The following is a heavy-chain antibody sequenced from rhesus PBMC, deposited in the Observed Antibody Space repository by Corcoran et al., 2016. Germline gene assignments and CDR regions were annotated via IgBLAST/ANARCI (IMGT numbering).Heavy chain of an antibody. CDR2: IGGSSRST. CDR1: GGSSGSSNW. CDR3: ARAWYSWPLGS. V-gene: IGHV4-65*01. Sequence: QVRLQEWGPGLVKPSETVFRTCAASGGSSGSSNWRSWLRQPTGKGLVWIGYIGGSSRSTYYNPSLYSRVTISTDTAKKLFSLKLGSVTAADTAVYYCARAWYSWPLGSWGQGVVVTVSS. J-gene: IGHJ6*01. D-gene: IGHD1-1-1*01.